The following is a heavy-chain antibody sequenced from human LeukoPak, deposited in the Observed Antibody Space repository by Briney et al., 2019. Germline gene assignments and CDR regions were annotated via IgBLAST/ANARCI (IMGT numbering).Heavy chain of an antibody. CDR1: GYTFSSYD. CDR2: MNPNSGNT. V-gene: IGHV1-8*01. J-gene: IGHJ6*03. D-gene: IGHD5-24*01. CDR3: ARENYYCDYYYLDV. Sequence: GASVKVSCKASGYTFSSYDVHWVRQATGQGLEWMGWMNPNSGNTDYAQKFQGRVTMTRNTSTSTAYMELSSLTSEDTAVYYCARENYYCDYYYLDVWGKGTTVTVSS.